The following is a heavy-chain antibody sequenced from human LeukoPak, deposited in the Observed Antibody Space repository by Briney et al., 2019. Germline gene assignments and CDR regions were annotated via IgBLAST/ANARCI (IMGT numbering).Heavy chain of an antibody. CDR3: ARDLLICGARQEDY. CDR1: GFTFSSYW. CDR2: IKQDGSEK. Sequence: GGSLRLSCAASGFTFSSYWMSWVRQAPGKGLEWVANIKQDGSEKYYVDSWKGRFTISRDNAKNSLYLQMNSLRAEDTAVYYCARDLLICGARQEDYWGQGTLVTVSS. J-gene: IGHJ4*02. V-gene: IGHV3-7*01. D-gene: IGHD3-3*01.